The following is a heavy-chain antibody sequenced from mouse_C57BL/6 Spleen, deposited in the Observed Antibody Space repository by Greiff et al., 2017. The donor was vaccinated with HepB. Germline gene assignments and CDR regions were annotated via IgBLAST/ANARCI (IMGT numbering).Heavy chain of an antibody. V-gene: IGHV1-85*01. CDR2: IYPRDGST. CDR3: ADDTFAY. CDR1: GYTFTSYD. D-gene: IGHD2-12*01. Sequence: QVHVKQSGPELVKPGASVKLSCKASGYTFTSYDINWVKQRPGQGLEWIGWIYPRDGSTKYNEKFKGKATLTVDTSSSTAYMELHSLTSEDSAVYFCADDTFAYWGQGTLVTVSA. J-gene: IGHJ3*01.